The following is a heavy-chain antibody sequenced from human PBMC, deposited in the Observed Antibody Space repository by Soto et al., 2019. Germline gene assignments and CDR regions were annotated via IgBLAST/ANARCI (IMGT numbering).Heavy chain of an antibody. J-gene: IGHJ6*02. CDR3: AGGRLVPAAISRYYYYGMDV. V-gene: IGHV1-69*06. D-gene: IGHD2-2*02. CDR1: GGTLSSFINYP. CDR2: IVPNVGTV. Sequence: VKVSCKASGGTLSSFINYPINWVRQAPGQGLEWMGGIVPNVGTVNYAQKFQGRVTITADKSTGTAYMEVSSLRSEDTAVYYCAGGRLVPAAISRYYYYGMDVWGQGTTVTVSS.